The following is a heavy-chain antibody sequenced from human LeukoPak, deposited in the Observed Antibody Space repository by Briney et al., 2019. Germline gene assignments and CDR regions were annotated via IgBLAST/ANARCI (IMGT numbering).Heavy chain of an antibody. D-gene: IGHD6-6*01. CDR3: AREAYIAARLLDY. CDR1: GFTFSSYW. CDR2: INSDGSST. J-gene: IGHJ4*02. V-gene: IGHV3-74*01. Sequence: GGSLRLSCAASGFTFSSYWMHWVRHAPGKGLVWVSRINSDGSSTSYADSVKGRFTISRDNAKNTLYLQMNSLRAEDTAVYYCAREAYIAARLLDYWGQGTLVTVSS.